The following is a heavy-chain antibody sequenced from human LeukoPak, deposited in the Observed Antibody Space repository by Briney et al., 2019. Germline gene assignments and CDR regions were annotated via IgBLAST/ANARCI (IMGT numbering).Heavy chain of an antibody. Sequence: GGSLRLSCAASGLTLSSYWMHWVRQAPGKGLVWVSRINSDGTSTTYADPVKGRFTISRDTAKNSLYLQMNSLRADDTAVYYCVAARADFDYSGQGTLVTVSS. V-gene: IGHV3-74*01. CDR1: GLTLSSYW. CDR3: VAARADFDY. D-gene: IGHD2-15*01. CDR2: INSDGTST. J-gene: IGHJ4*02.